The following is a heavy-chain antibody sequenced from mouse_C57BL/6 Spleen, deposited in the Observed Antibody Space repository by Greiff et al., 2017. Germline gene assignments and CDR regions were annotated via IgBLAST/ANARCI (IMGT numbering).Heavy chain of an antibody. Sequence: QVQLQQSGAELARPGASVKLSCKASGYTFTSYGISWVKQRTGQGLEWIGEIYPRSGNTYYTEKFKGKATLTADKSSRTAYMELRSLTSEDSSVYFWAREGSGDYWGQGTSVTVSS. CDR2: IYPRSGNT. D-gene: IGHD3-1*01. CDR3: AREGSGDY. V-gene: IGHV1-81*01. J-gene: IGHJ4*01. CDR1: GYTFTSYG.